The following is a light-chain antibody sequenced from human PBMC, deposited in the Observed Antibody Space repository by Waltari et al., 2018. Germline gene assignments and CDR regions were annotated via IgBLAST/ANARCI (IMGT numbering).Light chain of an antibody. CDR3: QQYNNWPRT. CDR1: QSVNID. V-gene: IGKV3-15*01. CDR2: GAS. J-gene: IGKJ1*01. Sequence: EVVMTQSVTLSVSPGERATLSCRASQSVNIDLAWYQQKPDQAPRLLIYGASTRATGIPVRFSGSGSGTEFTLTISSMQSEDFALYYCQQYNNWPRTFGQGTKVEIK.